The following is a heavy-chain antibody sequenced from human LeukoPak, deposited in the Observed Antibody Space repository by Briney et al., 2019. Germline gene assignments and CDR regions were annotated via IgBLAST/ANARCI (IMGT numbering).Heavy chain of an antibody. CDR2: INHSGST. V-gene: IGHV4-38-2*02. CDR1: GYSISSGYY. J-gene: IGHJ5*02. D-gene: IGHD6-6*01. Sequence: SETLSLTCTVSGYSISSGYYWSWIRQPPGKGLEWIGEINHSGSTNYNPSLKSRATISVDTSKNQFSLKLSSMTAADTAVYYCARQDLAARIWFDPWGQGTLVTVSS. CDR3: ARQDLAARIWFDP.